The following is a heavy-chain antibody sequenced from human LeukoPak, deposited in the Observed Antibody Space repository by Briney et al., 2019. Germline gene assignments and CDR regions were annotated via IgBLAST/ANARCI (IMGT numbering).Heavy chain of an antibody. V-gene: IGHV4-59*12. CDR1: GGSISSYY. J-gene: IGHJ3*02. Sequence: SETLSLTCTVSGGSISSYYWSWIRQPPGKGLEWIGYIYYSGSTNYNPSLKSRVTISVDTSKNQFSLKLSSVTAADTAVYYCARGPYCSGGSCYLGDAFDIWGQGTMVTVSS. CDR3: ARGPYCSGGSCYLGDAFDI. D-gene: IGHD2-15*01. CDR2: IYYSGST.